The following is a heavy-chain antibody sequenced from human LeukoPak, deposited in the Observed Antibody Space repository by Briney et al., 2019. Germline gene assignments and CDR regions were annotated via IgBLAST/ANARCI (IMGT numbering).Heavy chain of an antibody. J-gene: IGHJ6*02. CDR2: TNADGSST. Sequence: GGSLRLSCAASGFTFSTYWMHWVRQAPGKGLVWVSRTNADGSSTSYADSVKGRFTISRDNAKNTLYLQMNSLRADDTAVYYCARAARGRSWAPSQTYYYYYGMDVWGQGTTVTVSS. CDR1: GFTFSTYW. CDR3: ARAARGRSWAPSQTYYYYYGMDV. D-gene: IGHD6-13*01. V-gene: IGHV3-74*01.